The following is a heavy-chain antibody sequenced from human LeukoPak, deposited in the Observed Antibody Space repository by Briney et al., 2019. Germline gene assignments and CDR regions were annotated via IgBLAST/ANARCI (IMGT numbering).Heavy chain of an antibody. V-gene: IGHV1-2*06. CDR3: ARDWSRIVVVVAPPGY. CDR2: INPNSGGT. CDR1: GGTFSSYA. J-gene: IGHJ4*02. D-gene: IGHD2-15*01. Sequence: ASVKVSCKASGGTFSSYAISWVRQAPGQGLEWMGRINPNSGGTNYAQKFQGRVTMTRDTSISTAYMELSRLRSDDTAVYYCARDWSRIVVVVAPPGYWGQGTLVTVSS.